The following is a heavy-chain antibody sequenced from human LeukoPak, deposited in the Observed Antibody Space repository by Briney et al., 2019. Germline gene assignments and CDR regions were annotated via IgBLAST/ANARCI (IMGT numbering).Heavy chain of an antibody. CDR2: INHSGST. Sequence: SETLSLTCAVYGGSFSGYYWSWIRQPPGKGLEWIGEINHSGSTNYNPSLKSRVTISVDTSKNQFSLNLSSVTAADTAVYYCARQPSYDILTGYSHTYYFDYWGQGTLVTVSS. J-gene: IGHJ4*02. CDR3: ARQPSYDILTGYSHTYYFDY. D-gene: IGHD3-9*01. V-gene: IGHV4-34*01. CDR1: GGSFSGYY.